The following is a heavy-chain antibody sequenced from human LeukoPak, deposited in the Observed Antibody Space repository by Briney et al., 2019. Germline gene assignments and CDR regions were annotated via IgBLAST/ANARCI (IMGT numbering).Heavy chain of an antibody. Sequence: KPSETLSLTCAVYGGSFSGYYWSWIRQPPGKGLEWIGEINHSGSTNYNPSLKSRVTISVDTSKNQFSLKLSSVTAADTAVYYCARRDYGDYRTHVDYWGQGTLVTVSS. CDR1: GGSFSGYY. J-gene: IGHJ4*02. CDR2: INHSGST. D-gene: IGHD4-17*01. CDR3: ARRDYGDYRTHVDY. V-gene: IGHV4-34*01.